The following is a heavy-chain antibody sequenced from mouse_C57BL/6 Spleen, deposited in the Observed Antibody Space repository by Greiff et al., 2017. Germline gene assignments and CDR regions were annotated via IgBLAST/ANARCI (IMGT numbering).Heavy chain of an antibody. J-gene: IGHJ4*01. D-gene: IGHD2-2*01. V-gene: IGHV1-15*01. CDR3: TRWCGYDVGRYSMDY. CDR1: GYTFTDYE. Sequence: VKLQQSGAELVRPGASVTLSCTASGYTFTDYELHWVKQTPVHGLEWIGVIDPATGGTAYNQKFKGKALLTADKSSSTSYMELRSLPSEDSAVYYCTRWCGYDVGRYSMDYWGQGTSVTVSS. CDR2: IDPATGGT.